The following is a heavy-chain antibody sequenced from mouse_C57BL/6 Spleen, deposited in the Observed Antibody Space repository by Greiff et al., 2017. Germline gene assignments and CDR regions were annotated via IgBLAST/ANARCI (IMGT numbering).Heavy chain of an antibody. D-gene: IGHD4-1*01. CDR2: IYPGDGDT. CDR3: ARDELGRAWFAY. Sequence: VQLQQSGPELVKPGASVKISCKASGYAFSSSWMNWVKQRPGKGLEWIGRIYPGDGDTNYNGKFKGKATLTADKSSSTAYMQLSSLTSEDSAVYFCARDELGRAWFAYWGQGTLVTVSA. V-gene: IGHV1-82*01. CDR1: GYAFSSSW. J-gene: IGHJ3*01.